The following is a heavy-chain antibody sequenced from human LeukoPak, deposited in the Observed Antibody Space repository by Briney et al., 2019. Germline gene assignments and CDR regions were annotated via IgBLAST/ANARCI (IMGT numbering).Heavy chain of an antibody. V-gene: IGHV4-4*07. CDR3: ARDAMYYYGSRTYFFFEY. Sequence: SETLSLTCTVSGGSFTTYYLSWIRQPAGKGLEWIGHIYTSGTTNYNPSLKSRVTMSIDTSKNQFSLKLSSITAADTAVYYCARDAMYYYGSRTYFFFEYWGQGTLVTVSS. J-gene: IGHJ4*02. CDR1: GGSFTTYY. D-gene: IGHD3-10*01. CDR2: IYTSGTT.